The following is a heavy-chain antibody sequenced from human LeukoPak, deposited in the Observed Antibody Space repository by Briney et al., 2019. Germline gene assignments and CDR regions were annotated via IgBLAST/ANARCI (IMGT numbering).Heavy chain of an antibody. D-gene: IGHD3-3*01. J-gene: IGHJ5*02. Sequence: SETLSLTCTVSGGSISSSSYYWGWIRQPPGKGLEWIGSIYYSGSTYYNPSLKSRVTISVDTSKNQFSLKLSSVTAADTAVCYCARDSRTIFGNGWFDPWGQGTLVTVSS. CDR1: GGSISSSSYY. V-gene: IGHV4-39*07. CDR3: ARDSRTIFGNGWFDP. CDR2: IYYSGST.